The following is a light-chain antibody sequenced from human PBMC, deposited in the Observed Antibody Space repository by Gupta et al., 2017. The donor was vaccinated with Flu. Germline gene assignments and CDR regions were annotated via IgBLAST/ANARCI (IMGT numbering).Light chain of an antibody. CDR3: QQEGSSPLT. Sequence: GTLSLSPGERATLSCRASRSVKSNYLAWYQQKVGQAPRLLIYGASSRATGIPDRFSGSGSGTEFTLTISRLEPEDFAVFYCQQEGSSPLTFGQGTKVEIK. V-gene: IGKV3-20*01. CDR1: RSVKSNY. J-gene: IGKJ1*01. CDR2: GAS.